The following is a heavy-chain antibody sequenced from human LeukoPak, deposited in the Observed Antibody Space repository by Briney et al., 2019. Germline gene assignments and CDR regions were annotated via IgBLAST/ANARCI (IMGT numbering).Heavy chain of an antibody. CDR1: GGSFSGYY. CDR2: INHSGST. CDR3: ARRIKIFGVARSDMDV. D-gene: IGHD3-3*01. Sequence: PSETLYLTCAVYGGSFSGYYWSWIRQPPGKELERVGEINHSGSTNYNPSLKSRVTISVDTSKNQFSLKLSSVTAADTAVYYCARRIKIFGVARSDMDVWGKGTTVTVSS. V-gene: IGHV4-34*01. J-gene: IGHJ6*03.